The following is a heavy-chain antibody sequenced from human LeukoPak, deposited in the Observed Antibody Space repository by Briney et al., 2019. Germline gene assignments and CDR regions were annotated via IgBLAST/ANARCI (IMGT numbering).Heavy chain of an antibody. J-gene: IGHJ6*03. D-gene: IGHD6-6*01. CDR3: ASLQQLVGDYYYYYMDV. V-gene: IGHV1-18*01. CDR1: GYTFTSYG. CDR2: ISAYNGNT. Sequence: ASVKVSYKASGYTFTSYGISWVRQASGQGLEWMGWISAYNGNTNYAQKLQGRVTMTTDTSTSTAYMELRSLRSDDTAVYYCASLQQLVGDYYYYYMDVWGKGTTVTVSS.